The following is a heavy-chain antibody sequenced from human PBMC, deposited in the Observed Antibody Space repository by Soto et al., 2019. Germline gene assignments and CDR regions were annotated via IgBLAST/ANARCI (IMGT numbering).Heavy chain of an antibody. Sequence: EVQLLESGGGLVQPGGSLRLSCAASGFTLSNYAMDWVRQAPGKGLEWVSGISGSGGSTYYADSVTGRFTIARDNSKNTLYLQMNSLRADDTAVYYCAKGAGSDSGSYWGQGTLVTVSS. CDR3: AKGAGSDSGSY. CDR2: ISGSGGST. J-gene: IGHJ4*02. D-gene: IGHD3-10*01. CDR1: GFTLSNYA. V-gene: IGHV3-23*01.